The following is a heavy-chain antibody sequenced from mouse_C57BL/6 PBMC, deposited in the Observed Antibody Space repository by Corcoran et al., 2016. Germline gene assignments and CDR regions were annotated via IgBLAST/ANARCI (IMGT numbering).Heavy chain of an antibody. D-gene: IGHD1-1*01. J-gene: IGHJ4*01. CDR3: ATAYGSSSYARDY. CDR2: IFPGSGST. V-gene: IGHV1-75*01. Sequence: QVQLQQSGPELVKPGASVKISCKASGYTFTDYYINWVKQRPGQGLEWIGWIFPGSGSTYYNEKFKGKATLTVDKSSSTAYMLLSSLTSEDSAVYFLATAYGSSSYARDYWGQGTSVTVSS. CDR1: GYTFTDYY.